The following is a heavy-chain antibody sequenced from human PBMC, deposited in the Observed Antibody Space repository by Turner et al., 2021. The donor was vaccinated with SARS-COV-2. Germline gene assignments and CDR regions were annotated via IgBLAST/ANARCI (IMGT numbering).Heavy chain of an antibody. J-gene: IGHJ4*02. CDR1: GGYFSGYY. CDR3: ARGPYAVTGPFDY. D-gene: IGHD2-21*02. CDR2: INHSGSN. Sequence: QVQLQQSGAGLFKPSETLSLTCAVYGGYFSGYYWSWIRQPPGKGLEWIGEINHSGSNKYNPSRKSRITIAVDTSKNQFALKLSSVTAADTAVYYCARGPYAVTGPFDYWGQGTLVTVSS. V-gene: IGHV4-34*01.